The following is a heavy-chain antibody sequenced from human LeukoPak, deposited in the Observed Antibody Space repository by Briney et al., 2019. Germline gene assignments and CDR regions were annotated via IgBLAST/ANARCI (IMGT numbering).Heavy chain of an antibody. CDR3: AKDINMVVNPGDFDY. D-gene: IGHD4/OR15-4a*01. CDR2: IWYDGSNK. J-gene: IGHJ4*02. Sequence: GGSLRLSCAASGFTFSSYGMHWVRQAPGKGLEWVAVIWYDGSNKYYADSVKGRFTISRDNSKNTLYLQMNSQRAEDTAVYYCAKDINMVVNPGDFDYWDQGTLVTVSS. V-gene: IGHV3-33*06. CDR1: GFTFSSYG.